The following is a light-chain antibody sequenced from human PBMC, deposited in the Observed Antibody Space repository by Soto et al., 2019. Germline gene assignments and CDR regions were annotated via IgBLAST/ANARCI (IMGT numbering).Light chain of an antibody. V-gene: IGKV3-11*01. CDR3: QQRSDWPPLT. CDR2: DAS. Sequence: EIVLTQSPATLSLSPGERATLSCRASQSVSSYLAWYQQKPGQAPRLLIDDASNRATGIPARFSGSGSGTDFTLTISSLEREDFAVYYCQQRSDWPPLTFGGGTKVKIK. J-gene: IGKJ4*01. CDR1: QSVSSY.